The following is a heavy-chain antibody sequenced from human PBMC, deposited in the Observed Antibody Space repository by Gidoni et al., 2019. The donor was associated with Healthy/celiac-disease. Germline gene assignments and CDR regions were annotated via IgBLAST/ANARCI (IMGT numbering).Heavy chain of an antibody. V-gene: IGHV1-46*01. Sequence: QVQLVQSGAEVKKPGAAVKVSFKASGSACTSNYMHWVRQAPGPGLEWMGILNPSGGSTSYVQQFQGRVTMTRDTSTSTVYMELSSLRSEDTAVYYCARGGSCTNGVCHYFDYWGQGTLVTVSS. CDR2: LNPSGGST. D-gene: IGHD2-8*01. CDR3: ARGGSCTNGVCHYFDY. CDR1: GSACTSNY. J-gene: IGHJ4*02.